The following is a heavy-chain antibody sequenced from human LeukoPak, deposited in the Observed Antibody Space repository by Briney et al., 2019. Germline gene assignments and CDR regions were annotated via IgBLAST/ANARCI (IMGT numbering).Heavy chain of an antibody. V-gene: IGHV3-30*03. CDR3: ARGPSGYHNT. CDR1: GFVFSNFG. CDR2: ISYDGNTK. J-gene: IGHJ4*02. Sequence: AGGSLRLSCEASGFVFSNFGMHWVRQAPGKGLIWVTSISYDGNTKMYADSVQGRFIISRDNSKNTLYLQMNSLRAEDTAVYYCARGPSGYHNTGGQGTLVTVSS. D-gene: IGHD5-12*01.